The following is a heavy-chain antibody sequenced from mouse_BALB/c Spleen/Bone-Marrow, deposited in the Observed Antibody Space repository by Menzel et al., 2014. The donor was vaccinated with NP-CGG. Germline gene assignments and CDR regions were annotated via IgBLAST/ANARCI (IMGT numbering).Heavy chain of an antibody. D-gene: IGHD2-3*01. Sequence: DVKLVESGGGLVQPGGSLRLSCATSGFTFTDYYMNWVRQPPGKALEWLGFIRNKANGYTTEYSASVKGRFTISRDNSQSILYLQMNTLRAEDSATYYCARDMGGLLFDYWGQATTLTVSS. V-gene: IGHV7-3*02. CDR3: ARDMGGLLFDY. CDR2: IRNKANGYTT. CDR1: GFTFTDYY. J-gene: IGHJ2*01.